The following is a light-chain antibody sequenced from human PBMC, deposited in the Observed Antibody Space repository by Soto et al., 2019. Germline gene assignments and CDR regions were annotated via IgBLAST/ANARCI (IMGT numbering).Light chain of an antibody. CDR3: QQRSNWPL. CDR2: DAS. J-gene: IGKJ4*01. V-gene: IGKV3-11*01. Sequence: EIVLTQSPATLSLSPGERATLSCRASQSVSSYLACYQQKPGQAPRLLIYDASNRATGIPARFSSSGSGTDFTLTISSLGPEDFAVYYCQQRSNWPLFGGGTKVEIK. CDR1: QSVSSY.